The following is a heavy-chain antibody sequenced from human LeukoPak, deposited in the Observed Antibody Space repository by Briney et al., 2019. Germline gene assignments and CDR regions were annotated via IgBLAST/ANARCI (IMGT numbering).Heavy chain of an antibody. Sequence: SETLSLTCTVSGGSISSYYWSWIRQPPGKGLEWIGYISNTGRAKYNPSLKSRVTISVDTSKNQFSLKLSSVTAADTAVYYCARLLAYCGGDCYVLDYWGQGTLVTVSS. CDR2: ISNTGRA. V-gene: IGHV4-59*08. CDR1: GGSISSYY. J-gene: IGHJ4*02. D-gene: IGHD2-21*02. CDR3: ARLLAYCGGDCYVLDY.